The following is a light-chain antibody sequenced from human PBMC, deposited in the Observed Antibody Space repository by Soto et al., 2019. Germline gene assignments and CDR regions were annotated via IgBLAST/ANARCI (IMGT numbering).Light chain of an antibody. CDR2: AAS. CDR3: QETYNSPLA. V-gene: IGKV1-39*01. CDR1: QSISNY. J-gene: IGKJ4*01. Sequence: DIQMTQSPSSLSASIGDRVTITCRASQSISNYLNWYQQKPGKAPKVLIYAASSLQSGVPSRFSGSGSGTDFTLTISSLQPEDFATYYWQETYNSPLAFGGGTKVEIK.